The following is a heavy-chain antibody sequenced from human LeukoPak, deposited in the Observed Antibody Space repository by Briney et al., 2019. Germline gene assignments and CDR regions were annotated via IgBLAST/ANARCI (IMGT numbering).Heavy chain of an antibody. CDR1: GFTFSSYA. V-gene: IGHV3-30-3*01. D-gene: IGHD3-22*01. CDR2: ISYDGSNK. J-gene: IGHJ4*02. Sequence: GGSLRLFCAASGFTFSSYAMHWVRQAPGKGLEWVAVISYDGSNKYYADSVKGRFTISRDNSKNTLYLQMNSLRAEDTAVYYCASYDSSGYYAAWGQGTLVTVSS. CDR3: ASYDSSGYYAA.